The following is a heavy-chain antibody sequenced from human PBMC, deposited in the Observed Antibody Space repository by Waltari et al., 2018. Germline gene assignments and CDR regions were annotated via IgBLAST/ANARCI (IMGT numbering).Heavy chain of an antibody. CDR3: ARGARGYSYG. V-gene: IGHV4-38-2*01. D-gene: IGHD5-18*01. CDR2: IYHSGST. Sequence: QVQLQESGPGLVKPSETLSLTCAVSGYSISSDYYWGWFRQPPGKGLEWIGSIYHSGSTYYNPSLKSRVTISVDTSKNQFSLKRSSVTAADTAVYYCARGARGYSYGWGQGTLVTVSS. J-gene: IGHJ4*02. CDR1: GYSISSDYY.